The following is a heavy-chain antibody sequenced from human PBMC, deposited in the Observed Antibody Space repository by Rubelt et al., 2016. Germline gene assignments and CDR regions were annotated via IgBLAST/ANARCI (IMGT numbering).Heavy chain of an antibody. J-gene: IGHJ4*02. Sequence: EMQLVESGGGLVKPGGSLRLSCAASGFTFSNAWMSWVRQAPGKGLEWVSAISGSGGSTYYADSVKGRFTISRDNSKNTLYLQMNRLRAEDTAVYYCAKDRGYYYDSSGDFYCDYWGQGTLVTVSS. D-gene: IGHD3-22*01. CDR3: AKDRGYYYDSSGDFYCDY. CDR1: GFTFSNAW. CDR2: ISGSGGST. V-gene: IGHV3-23*04.